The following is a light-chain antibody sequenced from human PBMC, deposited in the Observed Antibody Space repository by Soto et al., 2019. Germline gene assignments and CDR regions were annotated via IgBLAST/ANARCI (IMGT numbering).Light chain of an antibody. V-gene: IGKV3-20*01. CDR3: QHYGRSPPSWT. J-gene: IGKJ1*01. Sequence: EIVLTQSPGTLSLSPGERATLSCRASQSVSSNYLAWYQQKPGQPPRLLISDASSRATGIPDGFSGSGSGTDCTLTISGLEPEDCAVYFCQHYGRSPPSWTFGQGTKVEIK. CDR2: DAS. CDR1: QSVSSNY.